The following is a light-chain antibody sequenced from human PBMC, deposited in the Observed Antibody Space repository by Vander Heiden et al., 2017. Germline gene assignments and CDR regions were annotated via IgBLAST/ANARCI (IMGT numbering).Light chain of an antibody. CDR2: GST. V-gene: IGKV3-20*01. J-gene: IGKJ4*01. CDR1: QRLSGSL. Sequence: NVLTQFPATLSFTPGQRATLSCRASQRLSGSLLAGYQQELGQSPRLLSHGSTTRAAGTPDRFSGSGSGTAFTLTISRLEPEDFAVSFCHQYDKLPLTFGGWTKVELK. CDR3: HQYDKLPLT.